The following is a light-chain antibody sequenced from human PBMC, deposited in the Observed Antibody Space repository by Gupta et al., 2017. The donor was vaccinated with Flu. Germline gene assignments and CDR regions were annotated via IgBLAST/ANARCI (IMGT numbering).Light chain of an antibody. Sequence: ENVLTQSPGTLSLPPGERATLSCRASQNVGATRLAWYQQKAGQAPRLLISGTSSRATGIPDRFSGGGGGTDFTLTISRREQGDSAVYYYQQNGGNSHFTFGHGTQVEIK. CDR1: QNVGATR. CDR2: GTS. CDR3: QQNGGNSHFT. J-gene: IGKJ3*01. V-gene: IGKV3-20*01.